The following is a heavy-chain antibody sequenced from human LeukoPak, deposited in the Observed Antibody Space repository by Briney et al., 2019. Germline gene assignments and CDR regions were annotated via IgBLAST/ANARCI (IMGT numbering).Heavy chain of an antibody. D-gene: IGHD3-9*01. Sequence: GGSLRLSCAASGYTFSSYATHWVRHAPGKGLEWVAVISYDGSKKYYADSVKGGFTISRDNTKNTLYMQRNSTRAADTAVYYCAAGGWRYYDILSGMNGGRWGYYFDYWGQGTLVTVSS. CDR3: AAGGWRYYDILSGMNGGRWGYYFDY. CDR2: ISYDGSKK. V-gene: IGHV3-30*04. J-gene: IGHJ4*02. CDR1: GYTFSSYA.